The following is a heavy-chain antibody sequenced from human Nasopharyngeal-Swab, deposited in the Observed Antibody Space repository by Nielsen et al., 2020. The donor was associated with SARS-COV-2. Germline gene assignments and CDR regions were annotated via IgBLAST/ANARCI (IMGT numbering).Heavy chain of an antibody. D-gene: IGHD1-26*01. Sequence: SVKVSCKASGGTFSRYAISWVRQAPGQGLEWMGGIIPIFGTANYAQKFQGRVTITADESTSTAYMELGSLRSEDTAVYYCARPIVGPRFYAFDIWGQGTMVTVSS. J-gene: IGHJ3*02. CDR2: IIPIFGTA. CDR1: GGTFSRYA. CDR3: ARPIVGPRFYAFDI. V-gene: IGHV1-69*13.